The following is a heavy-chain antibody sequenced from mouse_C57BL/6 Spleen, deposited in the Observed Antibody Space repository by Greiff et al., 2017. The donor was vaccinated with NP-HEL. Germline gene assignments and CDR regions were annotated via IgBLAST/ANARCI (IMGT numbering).Heavy chain of an antibody. Sequence: EVKLMESGPGLVKPSQSLSLTCSVTGYSITSGYYWNWIRQFPGNKLEWMGYISYDGSNNYNPSLKNRISITRDTSKNQFFLKLNSVTTEDTATYYCARDDDYDDGFAYWGQGTLVTVSA. CDR3: ARDDDYDDGFAY. CDR1: GYSITSGYY. D-gene: IGHD2-4*01. CDR2: ISYDGSN. V-gene: IGHV3-6*01. J-gene: IGHJ3*01.